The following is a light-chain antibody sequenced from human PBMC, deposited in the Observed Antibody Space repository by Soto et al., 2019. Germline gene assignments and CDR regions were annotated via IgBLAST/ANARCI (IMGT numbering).Light chain of an antibody. Sequence: QSALTQPASVSGSPGQTITISCTGTSSDIGDYKYVSWDKPHPGKAPKLMIYDCSNRPPGVSDRFSGSKSGKTASLTLSGLQAEDEAEYYCRAYRRTNFGIFGGGTKVTVL. CDR2: DCS. V-gene: IGLV2-14*03. CDR3: RAYRRTNFGI. CDR1: SSDIGDYKY. J-gene: IGLJ2*01.